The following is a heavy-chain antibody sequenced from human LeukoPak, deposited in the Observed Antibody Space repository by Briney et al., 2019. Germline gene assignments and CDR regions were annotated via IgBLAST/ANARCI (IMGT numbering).Heavy chain of an antibody. CDR3: ARQELGDFDWLTTYDY. Sequence: GESLKISCKGSGYSFTSYWISWVRQMPGKGLEWMGRIDPSDSYTNYSPSFQGHVTISADKSISTAYLQWSSLKASDTAMYYCARQELGDFDWLTTYDYWGQGTLVTVSS. J-gene: IGHJ4*02. CDR2: IDPSDSYT. D-gene: IGHD3-9*01. V-gene: IGHV5-10-1*01. CDR1: GYSFTSYW.